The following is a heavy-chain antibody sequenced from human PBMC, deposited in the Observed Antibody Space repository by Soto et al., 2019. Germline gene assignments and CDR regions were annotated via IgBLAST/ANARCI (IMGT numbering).Heavy chain of an antibody. CDR1: GFTLSAYW. D-gene: IGHD3-10*01. J-gene: IGHJ1*01. V-gene: IGHV3-74*01. Sequence: EMQLVESGGGLVQPAGSLRVACAASGFTLSAYWMHWVRQVPGKGLEWVSRIVPDGIMTAYADSVKGRFTISRDDAKNTVYLHMNSLRAEDTGVYHCAREAPHYGSGRHYDLWGQGTLVTVSS. CDR2: IVPDGIMT. CDR3: AREAPHYGSGRHYDL.